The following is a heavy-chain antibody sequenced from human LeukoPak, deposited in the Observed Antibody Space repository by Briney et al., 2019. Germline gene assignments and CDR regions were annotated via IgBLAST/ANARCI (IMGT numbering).Heavy chain of an antibody. V-gene: IGHV4-59*08. J-gene: IGHJ3*02. CDR3: VSTSTWLAFHI. CDR1: GGSLSSSF. Sequence: SETLSLTCTVSGGSLSSSFWSWIRQPPGKGREWIRNIYSGVTANYHPSLESRATVSLDSSKNHFSLNLNSVTAADTAIYYCVSTSTWLAFHIWGPGTMVTVSS. D-gene: IGHD5/OR15-5a*01. CDR2: IYSGVTA.